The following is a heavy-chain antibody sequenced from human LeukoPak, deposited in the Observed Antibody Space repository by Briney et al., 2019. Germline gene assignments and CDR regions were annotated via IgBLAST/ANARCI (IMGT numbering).Heavy chain of an antibody. CDR2: IRYDGSNK. V-gene: IGHV3-30*02. J-gene: IGHJ4*02. Sequence: GGSLRLSCAASGFTFSSYGMHWVRQAPGKGLEWVAFIRYDGSNKYYADSVKGRFTISRDNSKNTLYLQMNSLRAEDTAVYYCAKDRGGSYFGSAFDYWGQGTRESVSS. CDR3: AKDRGGSYFGSAFDY. D-gene: IGHD1-26*01. CDR1: GFTFSSYG.